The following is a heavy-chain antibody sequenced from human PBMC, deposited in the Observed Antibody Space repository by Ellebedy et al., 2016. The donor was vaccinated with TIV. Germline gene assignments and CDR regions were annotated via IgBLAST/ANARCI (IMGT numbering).Heavy chain of an antibody. Sequence: PGGSLRLSCAASGFTFTTHAMSWVRQAPGKGLEWVSGIDNADNINYPYSVRGRFTVSRDTSKNTVYLQMKSLRGEDTARYFCERRGGNWGFFDYWGRGILVTVSS. J-gene: IGHJ4*02. D-gene: IGHD2-21*01. CDR1: GFTFTTHA. V-gene: IGHV3-23*01. CDR2: IDNADNI. CDR3: ERRGGNWGFFDY.